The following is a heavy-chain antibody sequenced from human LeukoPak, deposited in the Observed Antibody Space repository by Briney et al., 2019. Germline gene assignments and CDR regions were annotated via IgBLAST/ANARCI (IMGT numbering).Heavy chain of an antibody. Sequence: PGGSLRLSCAASGFTFSSYSMNWVRQAPGKGLEWVSVIYSGGTTYYTDSVKGRFTISRDNSRNTVYLQMNSLRAEDTAVYYCAREDGDPYSPFDYWGQGTLVTVSS. V-gene: IGHV3-53*01. D-gene: IGHD7-27*01. CDR2: IYSGGTT. CDR1: GFTFSSYS. J-gene: IGHJ4*02. CDR3: AREDGDPYSPFDY.